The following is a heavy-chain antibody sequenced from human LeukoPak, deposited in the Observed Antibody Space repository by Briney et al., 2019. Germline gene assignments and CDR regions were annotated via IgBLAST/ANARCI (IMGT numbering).Heavy chain of an antibody. V-gene: IGHV3-23*01. CDR3: AKKGGIVVVPAAPYYFDY. CDR1: GFTFSSYA. CDR2: ISGSGGST. Sequence: AGGSLRLSCAASGFTFSSYAMSWVRQAPGKGLEWVSAISGSGGSTYYADSVKGRFTISRDNSKNTLYLQINSLRAEDTAVYCCAKKGGIVVVPAAPYYFDYWGQGTLVTVSS. D-gene: IGHD2-2*01. J-gene: IGHJ4*02.